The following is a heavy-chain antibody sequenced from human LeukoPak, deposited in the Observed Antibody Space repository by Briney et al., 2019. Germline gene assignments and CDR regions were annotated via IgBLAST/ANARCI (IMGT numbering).Heavy chain of an antibody. D-gene: IGHD3-22*01. CDR3: ARGPWGYYYETPPPSY. J-gene: IGHJ4*02. Sequence: SETLSLTCTVSGGSISSGDYYWSWIRQPPGKGLEWIGYIYYSGSTYYNPSLKSRVTISVDTSKNQFSLKLSSVTAADTAVYYCARGPWGYYYETPPPSYRGQGTLVTVSS. V-gene: IGHV4-30-4*01. CDR2: IYYSGST. CDR1: GGSISSGDYY.